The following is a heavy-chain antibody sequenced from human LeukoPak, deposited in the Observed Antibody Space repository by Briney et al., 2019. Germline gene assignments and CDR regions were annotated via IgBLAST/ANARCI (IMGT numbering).Heavy chain of an antibody. J-gene: IGHJ4*02. CDR3: ARGLYYDSSGYEPLDY. CDR2: ISSSSSYI. Sequence: GRSLRLSRAASGFTFSSYSMNWVRQAPGKGLEWVSSISSSSSYIYYADSVKGRFTISRDNAKNSLYLQMNSLRAEDTAVYYCARGLYYDSSGYEPLDYWGQGTLVTVSS. V-gene: IGHV3-21*01. D-gene: IGHD3-22*01. CDR1: GFTFSSYS.